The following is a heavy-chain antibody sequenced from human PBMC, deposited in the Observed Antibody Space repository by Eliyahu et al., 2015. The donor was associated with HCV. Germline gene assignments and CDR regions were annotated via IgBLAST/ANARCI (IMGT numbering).Heavy chain of an antibody. CDR2: IIPIFGTA. V-gene: IGHV1-69*01. CDR3: ARPERSWSSGWEYYFDY. Sequence: QVQLVXSGAEVKKPGSSVKXSCKASGXTFSSYAISWVRQAPGQGLEWMGGIIPIFGTANYAQKFXGRVTITADESTSTAYMELSSLRSEDTAVYXCARPERSWSSGWEYYFDYWGQGTLVTVSS. J-gene: IGHJ4*02. CDR1: GXTFSSYA. D-gene: IGHD6-19*01.